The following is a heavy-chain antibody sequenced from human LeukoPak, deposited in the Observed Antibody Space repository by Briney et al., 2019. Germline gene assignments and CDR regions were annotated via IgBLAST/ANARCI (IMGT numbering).Heavy chain of an antibody. D-gene: IGHD2-15*01. CDR2: ISAYNGNT. Sequence: GASVTVSCKASGYTFTSYGISWVRQAPGQGVEGMGWISAYNGNTNYAQKLQGRVTMPTDTSTSTAYMELRSLRSDDTAVYYCARERSLYYYMDVWVKGTTVTISS. J-gene: IGHJ6*03. CDR3: ARERSLYYYMDV. CDR1: GYTFTSYG. V-gene: IGHV1-18*01.